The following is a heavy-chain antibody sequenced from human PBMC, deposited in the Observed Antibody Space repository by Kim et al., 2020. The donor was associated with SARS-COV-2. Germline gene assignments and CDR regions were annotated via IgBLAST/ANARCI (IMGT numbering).Heavy chain of an antibody. Sequence: RTGHADSGGGRFSISRDKSKNTLNRQMNRLRAEATAVYYCAKDIWRWAFDYWGQGTLVTVSS. J-gene: IGHJ4*02. CDR2: RT. D-gene: IGHD1-26*01. V-gene: IGHV3-23*01. CDR3: AKDIWRWAFDY.